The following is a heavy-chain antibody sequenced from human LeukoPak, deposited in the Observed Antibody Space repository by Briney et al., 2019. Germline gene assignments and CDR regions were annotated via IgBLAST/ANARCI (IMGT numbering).Heavy chain of an antibody. J-gene: IGHJ6*03. D-gene: IGHD5-12*01. Sequence: ASVKVSCKASGYTFTSYGISWVRQAPGQGLEWMGWISAYNGNTNYAQKLQGRVTMTTDTSTSTAYMEVRSLRSDDTAVYYCARAWLRRKYYYYMDVRGKGTTVTVSS. V-gene: IGHV1-18*01. CDR3: ARAWLRRKYYYYMDV. CDR1: GYTFTSYG. CDR2: ISAYNGNT.